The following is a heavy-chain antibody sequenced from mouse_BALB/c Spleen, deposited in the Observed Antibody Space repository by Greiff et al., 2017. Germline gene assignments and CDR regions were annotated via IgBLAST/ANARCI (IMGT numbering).Heavy chain of an antibody. Sequence: EVKVVESGGGLVQPGGSLKLSCAASGFTFSSYTMSWVRQTPEKRLEWVAYISNGGGSTYYPDTVKGRFTISRDNAKNTLYLQMSSLKSEDTAMYYCARGELGLLFDYWGQGTTLTVSS. CDR3: ARGELGLLFDY. V-gene: IGHV5-12-2*01. CDR1: GFTFSSYT. CDR2: ISNGGGST. J-gene: IGHJ2*01.